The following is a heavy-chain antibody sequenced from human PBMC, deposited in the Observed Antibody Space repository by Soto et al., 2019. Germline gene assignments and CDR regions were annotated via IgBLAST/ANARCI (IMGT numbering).Heavy chain of an antibody. CDR2: TIPIFGTA. CDR1: GCTFSSYA. D-gene: IGHD1-26*01. V-gene: IGHV1-69*01. J-gene: IGHJ2*01. CDR3: ARDVRYGAFDL. Sequence: QVQLVQSGAEVKKPGSSVKVSCKASGCTFSSYAISWVRQAPGQGLEWMGGTIPIFGTANYAQKFQGRVTITADAYTITAYMELSSLTSADTAVYYDARDVRYGAFDLWGRGTLVTVSS.